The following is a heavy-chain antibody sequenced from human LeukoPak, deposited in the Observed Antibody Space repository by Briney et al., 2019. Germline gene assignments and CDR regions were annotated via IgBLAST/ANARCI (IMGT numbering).Heavy chain of an antibody. CDR3: AKDGRELQTDEPYLDY. D-gene: IGHD1-26*01. CDR1: GFTFDDYA. Sequence: PGGSLRLSCVVSGFTFDDYAMHWVRQAPGKGLEWVSGISWNSGKIAYADSVKGRFTISRDNVKNSLYLQMNSLRPEDTAFYFCAKDGRELQTDEPYLDYWGQGTLVSVSS. CDR2: ISWNSGKI. V-gene: IGHV3-9*01. J-gene: IGHJ4*02.